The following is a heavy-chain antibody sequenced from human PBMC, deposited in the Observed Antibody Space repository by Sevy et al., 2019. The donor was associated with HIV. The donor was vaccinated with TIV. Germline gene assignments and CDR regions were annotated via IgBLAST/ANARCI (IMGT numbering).Heavy chain of an antibody. CDR1: GFTFSSYS. CDR2: ISSSSSTI. D-gene: IGHD2-2*01. J-gene: IGHJ4*02. V-gene: IGHV3-48*01. CDR3: ARDDIVVVPAAIGY. Sequence: GGSLRLSCAASGFTFSSYSMNWVRQAPGKGLEWVSYISSSSSTIYYAASVKGRFTISRDNAKNSLYLQMNSLRAEDTTVYYCARDDIVVVPAAIGYWGQGTLVTVSS.